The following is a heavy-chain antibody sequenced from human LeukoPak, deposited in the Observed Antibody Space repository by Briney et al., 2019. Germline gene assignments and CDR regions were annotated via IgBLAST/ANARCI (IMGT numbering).Heavy chain of an antibody. V-gene: IGHV4-39*01. D-gene: IGHD3-22*01. J-gene: IGHJ4*02. CDR1: GGSISSSSYY. CDR2: IYYSGST. CDR3: ARHRAIYYDSSGYWV. Sequence: SETLSLTCTVSGGSISSSSYYWGWIRQPPGKGLEWIGSIYYSGSTYYNPSLKSRVTISVDTSKNQFSLKLSSATAADTAVYYCARHRAIYYDSSGYWVWGQGTLVTVSS.